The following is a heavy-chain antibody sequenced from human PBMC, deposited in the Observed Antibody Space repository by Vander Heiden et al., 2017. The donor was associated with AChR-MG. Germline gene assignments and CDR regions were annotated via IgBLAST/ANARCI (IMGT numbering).Heavy chain of an antibody. D-gene: IGHD3-9*01. Sequence: QLQLQESGPGLVKPSETLSLTCTVSGGSISSSSYYWGWIRQPPGKGLEWIGSIYYSGSTYYNPSLKSRVTISVDTSKNQFSLKLSSVTAADTAVYYCARYYDILTGYYQFDYWGQGTLVTVSS. J-gene: IGHJ4*02. CDR2: IYYSGST. CDR3: ARYYDILTGYYQFDY. CDR1: GGSISSSSYY. V-gene: IGHV4-39*01.